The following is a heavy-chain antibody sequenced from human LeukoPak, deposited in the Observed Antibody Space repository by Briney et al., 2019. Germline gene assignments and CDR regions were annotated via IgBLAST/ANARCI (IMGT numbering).Heavy chain of an antibody. CDR1: GFTFSSYS. CDR3: ARIPIQLWTNDIDY. Sequence: GGSLRLSCAASGFTFSSYSMNWVRQAPGKGLEWVSSISSSRSYIYYADSVKGRFTISGDNSKNTLYLQMNSLRAEDTAVYYCARIPIQLWTNDIDYWGQGTLVTVSS. J-gene: IGHJ4*02. V-gene: IGHV3-21*01. D-gene: IGHD5-18*01. CDR2: ISSSRSYI.